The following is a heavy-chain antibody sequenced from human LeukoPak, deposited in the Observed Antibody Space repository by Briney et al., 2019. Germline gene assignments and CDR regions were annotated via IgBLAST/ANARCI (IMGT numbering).Heavy chain of an antibody. J-gene: IGHJ5*02. CDR2: INHSGST. Sequence: SETLSLTCAVYGESFSGYYWSWIRQPPGKGLEWIGEINHSGSTNYNPSLKSRVTISVDTSKNQFSLKLSSVTAADTAVYYCARQRYFSGGSCRRYWFDPWGQGTLVTVSS. D-gene: IGHD2-15*01. CDR1: GESFSGYY. CDR3: ARQRYFSGGSCRRYWFDP. V-gene: IGHV4-34*01.